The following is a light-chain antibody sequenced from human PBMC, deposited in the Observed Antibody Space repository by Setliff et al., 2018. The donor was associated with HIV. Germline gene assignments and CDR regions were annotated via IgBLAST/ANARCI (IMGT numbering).Light chain of an antibody. CDR2: QAS. CDR1: SGDVGRYNL. Sequence: QSVLTQPASVSGTTGQSITISCTGTSGDVGRYNLVSRYQQQPGKPPKLMIYQASKRPSGVSNRFSGSKSGNTASLTISGLQAEDEADYYCCSNTGSNTYVFGTGTKV. CDR3: CSNTGSNTYV. V-gene: IGLV2-23*01. J-gene: IGLJ1*01.